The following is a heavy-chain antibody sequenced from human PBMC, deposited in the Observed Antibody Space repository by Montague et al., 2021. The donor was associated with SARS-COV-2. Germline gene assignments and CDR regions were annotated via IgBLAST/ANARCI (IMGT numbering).Heavy chain of an antibody. Sequence: SLRLSCAAAGFTFSRYSMNWVRQAPGKGLERISYISMSETRTQYADSVKGRFTISRDNARNSLYLQMRSLTGGDTAVYYCARVASEHTAIGPDDWGQGTLVTVSS. CDR2: ISMSETRT. CDR3: ARVASEHTAIGPDD. D-gene: IGHD5-18*01. V-gene: IGHV3-48*04. CDR1: GFTFSRYS. J-gene: IGHJ4*02.